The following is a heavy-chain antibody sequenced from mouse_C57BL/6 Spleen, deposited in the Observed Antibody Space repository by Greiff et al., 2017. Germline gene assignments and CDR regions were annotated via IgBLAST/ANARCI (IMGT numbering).Heavy chain of an antibody. CDR3: ARMITTAWYFDV. CDR1: GYSITSGYY. CDR2: ISYDGSN. J-gene: IGHJ1*03. Sequence: EVQLQESGPGLVKPSQSLSLTCSVTGYSITSGYYWNWIRQFPGNKLEWMGYISYDGSNNYNPSLKNRISITRDTSKNQFFLKLNSVTTEDTATYYCARMITTAWYFDVWGTGTTVTVSS. D-gene: IGHD1-2*01. V-gene: IGHV3-6*01.